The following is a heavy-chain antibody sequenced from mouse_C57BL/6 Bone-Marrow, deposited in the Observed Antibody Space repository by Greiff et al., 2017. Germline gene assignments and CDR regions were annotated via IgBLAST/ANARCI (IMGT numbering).Heavy chain of an antibody. Sequence: QVQLQQSGPGLVQPSQSLSITCTVSGFSLTSYGVHWVRQSPGKGLEWLGVIWRGGSTDYNAAFMSRLSITKDNSKSQVFFKMNSLQADETAIYYCATSYYGSRYYAMDYWGQGTSVTVSS. CDR3: ATSYYGSRYYAMDY. CDR2: IWRGGST. CDR1: GFSLTSYG. V-gene: IGHV2-5*01. J-gene: IGHJ4*01. D-gene: IGHD1-1*01.